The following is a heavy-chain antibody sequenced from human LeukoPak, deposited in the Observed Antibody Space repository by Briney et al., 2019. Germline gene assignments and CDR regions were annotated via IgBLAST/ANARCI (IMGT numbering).Heavy chain of an antibody. Sequence: GGSLRLSCAASGFTFSSYATSWVRQAPGKGLEWVSGISGSGGSTYYADSVKGRFTISRDNSKNTLYLQMNSLRAEDTALYYCAKGTYGDYTFTDYWGQGTLVTVSS. J-gene: IGHJ4*02. D-gene: IGHD4-17*01. V-gene: IGHV3-23*01. CDR2: ISGSGGST. CDR3: AKGTYGDYTFTDY. CDR1: GFTFSSYA.